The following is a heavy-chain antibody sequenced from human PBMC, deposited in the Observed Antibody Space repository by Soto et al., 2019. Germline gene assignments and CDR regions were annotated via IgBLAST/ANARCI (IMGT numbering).Heavy chain of an antibody. CDR2: MNPNSGNT. CDR1: GYTFTSYD. J-gene: IGHJ4*02. CDR3: AIGTIGYYYGSGSYSTFGY. D-gene: IGHD3-10*01. V-gene: IGHV1-8*01. Sequence: QVQLVQSGAEVKKPGASVKVSCKASGYTFTSYDINWVRQATGQGLEWMGWMNPNSGNTGYAQKFQGRVTMTRNTSISTAYMELSNLRSEDTAVDDCAIGTIGYYYGSGSYSTFGYWGQGTLVTVSS.